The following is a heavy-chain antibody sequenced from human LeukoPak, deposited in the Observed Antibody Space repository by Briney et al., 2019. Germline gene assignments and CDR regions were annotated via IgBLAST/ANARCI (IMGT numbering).Heavy chain of an antibody. CDR1: GGSISSGGYY. CDR3: ARGLAVAGYGDY. D-gene: IGHD6-19*01. V-gene: IGHV4-31*03. CDR2: IYYSGST. Sequence: SQTLSFTCTVSGGSISSGGYYWSWIRQHPGKGLEWIGYIYYSGSTYYNPSLKSRVTISVDTSKNQFSLKLSSVTAADTAVYYCARGLAVAGYGDYWGQGTLATVSS. J-gene: IGHJ4*02.